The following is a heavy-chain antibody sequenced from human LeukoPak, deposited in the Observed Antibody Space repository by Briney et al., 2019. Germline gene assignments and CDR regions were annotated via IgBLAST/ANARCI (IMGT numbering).Heavy chain of an antibody. CDR2: IKQDASEK. D-gene: IGHD1-26*01. CDR3: AKDTWGALDY. J-gene: IGHJ4*02. Sequence: GGSLRLSCVASGFTFSGSWMAWVRQAPGKGPEWVANIKQDASEKYYVDSVKGRFTISRDNAKNSVYLQMTTLRAEDTALYYCAKDTWGALDYWGQGALVTVSS. V-gene: IGHV3-7*01. CDR1: GFTFSGSW.